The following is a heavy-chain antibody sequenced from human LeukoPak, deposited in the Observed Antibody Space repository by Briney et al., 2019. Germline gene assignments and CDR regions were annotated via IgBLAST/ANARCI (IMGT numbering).Heavy chain of an antibody. CDR2: INPNSGGT. J-gene: IGHJ4*02. D-gene: IGHD2-2*01. CDR1: GYTFTGYY. V-gene: IGHV1-2*02. Sequence: ASVKVSRKASGYTFTGYYMHWVRQAPGQGLEWMGWINPNSGGTNYAQKFQGRVTMTRDTSISTAYMELSRLRSDDTAVYYCASSVVPAANYFDYWGQGTVVSVSS. CDR3: ASSVVPAANYFDY.